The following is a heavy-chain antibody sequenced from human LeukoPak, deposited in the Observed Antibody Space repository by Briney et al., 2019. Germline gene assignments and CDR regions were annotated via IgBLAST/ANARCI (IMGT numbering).Heavy chain of an antibody. J-gene: IGHJ4*02. D-gene: IGHD2-2*01. Sequence: GTSLRLSCAASGFTLSTYAMHWVRQAPGKGLEWVAVMSSDGRDELYADSVKGRFTISRDNAKNSLYLQMNSLRAEDTAVYYCARGGVPAASFDYWGQGTLVTVSS. CDR3: ARGGVPAASFDY. CDR1: GFTLSTYA. V-gene: IGHV3-30*04. CDR2: MSSDGRDE.